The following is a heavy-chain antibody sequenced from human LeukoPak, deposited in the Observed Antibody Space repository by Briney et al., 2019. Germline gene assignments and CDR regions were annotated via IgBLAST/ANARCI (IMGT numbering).Heavy chain of an antibody. D-gene: IGHD6-19*01. CDR1: GFTFSSYW. Sequence: GGSLRLSCAASGFTFSSYWMSWVRQAPGKGLEWVANIKQDGSEKYYVDSVKGRFTISRDNAKNSLYLQMSSLRAEDTAVYYCAKNGYSSGWYGTFDYWGQGTLVTVSS. J-gene: IGHJ4*02. V-gene: IGHV3-7*01. CDR3: AKNGYSSGWYGTFDY. CDR2: IKQDGSEK.